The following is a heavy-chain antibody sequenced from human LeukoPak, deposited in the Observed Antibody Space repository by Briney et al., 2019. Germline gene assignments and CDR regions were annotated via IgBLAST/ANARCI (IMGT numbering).Heavy chain of an antibody. CDR2: ISAYNGNT. CDR1: GYTFTSYG. CDR3: ARGSLGYYDSSGYYHS. J-gene: IGHJ4*02. Sequence: APVKVSCKASGYTFTSYGISWVRQAPGQGLEWMGWISAYNGNTNYAQKLQGRVTMTTDTSTSTAYMELRSLRSDDTAVYYCARGSLGYYDSSGYYHSWGQGTLVTVSS. D-gene: IGHD3-22*01. V-gene: IGHV1-18*01.